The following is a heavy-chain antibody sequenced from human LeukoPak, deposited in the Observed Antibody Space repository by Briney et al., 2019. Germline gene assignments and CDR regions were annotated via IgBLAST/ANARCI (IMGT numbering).Heavy chain of an antibody. CDR2: INHSGST. V-gene: IGHV4-34*01. CDR3: ARGAIVVVVAATYYYYYGMDV. CDR1: GFTFSSYS. J-gene: IGHJ6*02. D-gene: IGHD2-15*01. Sequence: GSLRLSCAASGFTFSSYSMNWVRQPPGKGLEWIGEINHSGSTNYNPSLKSRVTISVDTSKNQFSLKLSSVTAADAAVYYCARGAIVVVVAATYYYYYGMDVWGQGTTVTVSS.